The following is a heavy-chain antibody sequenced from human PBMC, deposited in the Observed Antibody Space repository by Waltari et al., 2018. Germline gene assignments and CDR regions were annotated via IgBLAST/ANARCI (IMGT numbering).Heavy chain of an antibody. V-gene: IGHV4-38-2*01. D-gene: IGHD2-8*01. CDR3: ARVSGVYYFDY. Sequence: QVQLQESGPGLVKPSETLSLTCGVSGYSITTVYSWGWIRQPPGKGLEWIGSIYHSGSAYYIPSFKSRVSMSVDTSKNHFSMKVTSVTAADTAIYFCARVSGVYYFDYWGQGNLVTVS. CDR2: IYHSGSA. J-gene: IGHJ4*02. CDR1: GYSITTVYS.